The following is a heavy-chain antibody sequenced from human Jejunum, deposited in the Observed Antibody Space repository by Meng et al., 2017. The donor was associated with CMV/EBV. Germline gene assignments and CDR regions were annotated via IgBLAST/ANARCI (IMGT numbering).Heavy chain of an antibody. CDR2: IYYSGST. CDR3: ARGPGASTREGFDY. J-gene: IGHJ4*02. Sequence: QVQLQESGPGLVKPSDTLSLTCAVSGYSISSSNWWGWIRQPPGKGLEWIGYIYYSGSTYYNPSLNSRVTMSLDTSKNQFSLNLRSVTAADTAIYYCARGPGASTREGFDYWGLGTLVTVSS. D-gene: IGHD1-26*01. CDR1: GYSISSSNW. V-gene: IGHV4-28*03.